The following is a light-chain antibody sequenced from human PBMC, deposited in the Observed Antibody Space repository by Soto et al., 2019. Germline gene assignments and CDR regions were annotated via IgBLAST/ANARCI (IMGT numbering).Light chain of an antibody. Sequence: QSALTQPASVSGSPGQSITISCTGTSSDVGGYNYVSWYQQHPCKAPKLMIYEVNDRPSGVSNRFSGSKSGNTASLTISGLQAEDEADYYCSSYTVSSTTFGTGTKLTVL. CDR1: SSDVGGYNY. V-gene: IGLV2-14*01. CDR2: EVN. CDR3: SSYTVSSTT. J-gene: IGLJ1*01.